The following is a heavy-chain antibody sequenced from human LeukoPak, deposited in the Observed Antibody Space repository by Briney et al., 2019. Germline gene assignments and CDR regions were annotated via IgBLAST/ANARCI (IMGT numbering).Heavy chain of an antibody. CDR3: ARVGESISPRYWYFDL. CDR2: IYYSGST. D-gene: IGHD3-10*01. CDR1: GGSISSSSYY. V-gene: IGHV4-39*07. Sequence: PSETLSLTCTVSGGSISSSSYYWGWIRQPPGKGLEWIGSIYYSGSTYYNPSLKSRVTISVDTSKNQFSLKLSSVTAADTAVYYCARVGESISPRYWYFDLWGRGTLVTVSS. J-gene: IGHJ2*01.